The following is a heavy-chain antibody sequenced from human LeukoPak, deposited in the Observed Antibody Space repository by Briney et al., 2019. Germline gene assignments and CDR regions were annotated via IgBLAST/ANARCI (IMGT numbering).Heavy chain of an antibody. CDR1: RYTFTSYY. D-gene: IGHD3-22*01. Sequence: ASVKVSCKASRYTFTSYYMHWVRQAPGQGPEWMGIINPSGGSTSYAQKFQGRVTMTRDTSTSTVYMELSSLRSEDTAVYYCARATREYYYDSSGYYEDYFDYWGQGTLVTVSS. CDR2: INPSGGST. J-gene: IGHJ4*02. CDR3: ARATREYYYDSSGYYEDYFDY. V-gene: IGHV1-46*01.